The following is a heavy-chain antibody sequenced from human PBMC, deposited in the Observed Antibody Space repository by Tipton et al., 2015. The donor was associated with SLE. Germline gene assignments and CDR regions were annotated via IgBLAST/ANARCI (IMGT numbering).Heavy chain of an antibody. V-gene: IGHV4-61*02. CDR2: IYASGST. CDR3: ASGRCGGDCSKKYYYYYTMDV. J-gene: IGHJ6*02. Sequence: TLSLTCTVSGGSISSGIYYLNWIRQPAGRGLEWIGRIYASGSTNYTPSLKSRATISVDTSKNQFSLKLSSVTAADTAVYYCASGRCGGDCSKKYYYYYTMDVWGQGTTVAVSS. CDR1: GGSISSGIYY. D-gene: IGHD2-21*01.